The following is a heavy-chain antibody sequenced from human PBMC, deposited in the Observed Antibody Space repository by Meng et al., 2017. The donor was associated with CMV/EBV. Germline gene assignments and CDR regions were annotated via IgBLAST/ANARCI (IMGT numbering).Heavy chain of an antibody. J-gene: IGHJ5*02. D-gene: IGHD3-22*01. CDR1: GGSISSGSYC. CDR2: IYTSGST. CDR3: AREVVVITPYNWFDP. V-gene: IGHV4-61*02. Sequence: QVQMQESGPGLVKPSQTRSPPCTVSGGSISSGSYCWSWIRQPAGKGLAWIGRIYTSGSTNYNPSLKSRVTISVDTSKNQFSLKLSSVTAADTAVYYCAREVVVITPYNWFDPWGQGTLVTVSS.